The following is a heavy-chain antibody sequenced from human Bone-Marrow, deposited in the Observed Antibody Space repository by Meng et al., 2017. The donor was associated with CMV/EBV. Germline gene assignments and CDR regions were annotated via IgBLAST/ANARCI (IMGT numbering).Heavy chain of an antibody. CDR3: ARVGAGADY. D-gene: IGHD3-16*01. V-gene: IGHV3-30*04. J-gene: IGHJ4*02. CDR2: ISYDGSNK. Sequence: GGPLRLSCAASGFTFSSYAMHWVRQAPGKGLEWVAVISYDGSNKYYADSVKGRFTISRDNSKNTLYLQMNSLRAEDTAVYYCARVGAGADYWGQGTLVTVSS. CDR1: GFTFSSYA.